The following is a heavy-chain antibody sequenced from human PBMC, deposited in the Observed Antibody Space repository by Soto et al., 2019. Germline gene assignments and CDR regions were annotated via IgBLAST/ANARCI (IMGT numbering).Heavy chain of an antibody. CDR1: GFTFSTYA. CDR3: AKMWFGESNYFDY. CDR2: ISGRGDSI. D-gene: IGHD3-10*01. Sequence: EVQLLESGGGLIQPGGSLRLSCAASGFTFSTYAMSWVRQVPGRGLAWVSGISGRGDSIYYTDAVKGRFTISRDNSKNTLFLQMNSLRAEDTAVYYCAKMWFGESNYFDYWGQGTLVTVAS. J-gene: IGHJ4*02. V-gene: IGHV3-23*01.